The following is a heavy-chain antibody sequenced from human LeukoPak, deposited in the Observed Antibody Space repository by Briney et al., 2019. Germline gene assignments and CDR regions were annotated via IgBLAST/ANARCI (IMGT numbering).Heavy chain of an antibody. V-gene: IGHV3-23*01. CDR1: GFTFSSYA. CDR2: ISGSGGST. J-gene: IGHJ4*02. D-gene: IGHD6-19*01. Sequence: GGSLRLSCAASGFTFSSYAMGWVRQAPGKGLEWASAISGSGGSTYYADSVKGRFTISRDNSKNTLYLQMNSLRAEDTAVYYCAKDRNPGIAVAGTVSDYWGQGTLVTVSS. CDR3: AKDRNPGIAVAGTVSDY.